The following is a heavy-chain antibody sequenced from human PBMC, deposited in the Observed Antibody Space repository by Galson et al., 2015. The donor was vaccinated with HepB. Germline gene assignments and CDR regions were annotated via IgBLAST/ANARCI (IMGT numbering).Heavy chain of an antibody. J-gene: IGHJ6*02. D-gene: IGHD2-15*01. CDR3: AREIYCSGGSCYLYYYYYGMDV. V-gene: IGHV1-46*01. CDR2: INPSGGST. CDR1: GYTFTSYY. Sequence: SVKVSCKASGYTFTSYYMHWVRQAPGQGLEWMGIINPSGGSTSYAQKFQGRVTMTRDTSTSTVYMELSSLRSEDTAVYYCAREIYCSGGSCYLYYYYYGMDVWGQGTTVTVSS.